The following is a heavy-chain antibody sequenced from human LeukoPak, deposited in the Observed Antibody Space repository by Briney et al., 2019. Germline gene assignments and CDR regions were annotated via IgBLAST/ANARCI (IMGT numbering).Heavy chain of an antibody. D-gene: IGHD3-3*01. V-gene: IGHV3-33*01. Sequence: PGRSLRLSCAASGFTFRSYGMHWVRQAPGKGLQWVAVIWYDGSNKYYADSVKGRFTISRDNSKNTLSLQMNSLRAEDTAVYYCARELPPLEKYYFDCWSQGTLVTVSS. J-gene: IGHJ4*02. CDR2: IWYDGSNK. CDR1: GFTFRSYG. CDR3: ARELPPLEKYYFDC.